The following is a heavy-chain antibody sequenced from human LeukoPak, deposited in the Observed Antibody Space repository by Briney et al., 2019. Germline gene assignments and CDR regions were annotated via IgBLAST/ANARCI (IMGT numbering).Heavy chain of an antibody. V-gene: IGHV4-31*03. J-gene: IGHJ6*02. D-gene: IGHD3-3*01. CDR3: ARDQAHLEWDYNYYGMDV. Sequence: SQTLSLTCTVSGGSISSGGYYWSWIRQHPGKGLEWIGYIYYSGSTYYNPSLKSRVTISVDTSKNQFSLKLSSVTAADTAVYYCARDQAHLEWDYNYYGMDVWGQGTTVTVSS. CDR1: GGSISSGGYY. CDR2: IYYSGST.